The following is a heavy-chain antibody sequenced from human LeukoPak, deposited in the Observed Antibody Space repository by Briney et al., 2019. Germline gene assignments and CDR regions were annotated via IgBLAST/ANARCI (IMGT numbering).Heavy chain of an antibody. D-gene: IGHD2-15*01. CDR3: AKRVVAGVGVGNYFDF. V-gene: IGHV3-23*01. CDR2: IGDSGTYT. CDR1: GFTFSNYA. J-gene: IGHJ4*02. Sequence: LTGGSLRLSCAASGFTFSNYAMTWVRQAPGKGLEWVSVIGDSGTYTYYADSVKGRFTISRDNSKNTLYLQMNNLGAEDTAVYYCAKRVVAGVGVGNYFDFWGQGTLVTVSS.